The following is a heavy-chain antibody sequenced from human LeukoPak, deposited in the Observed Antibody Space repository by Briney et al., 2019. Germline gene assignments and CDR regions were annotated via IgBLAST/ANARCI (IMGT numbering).Heavy chain of an antibody. CDR1: GGSINSYY. CDR2: ISYSGSI. J-gene: IGHJ4*02. D-gene: IGHD3-10*01. CDR3: ARKATELDY. Sequence: SETLSLTCAVSGGSINSYYWSWIRQPPGKGLEWIGYISYSGSINYNPSLQSRVTISVDTSKNQFSLSLSSVTAADTAVYYCARKATELDYWGQGTLVTVSS. V-gene: IGHV4-59*01.